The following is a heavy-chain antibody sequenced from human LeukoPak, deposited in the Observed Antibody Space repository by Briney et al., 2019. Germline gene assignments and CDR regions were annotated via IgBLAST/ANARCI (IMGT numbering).Heavy chain of an antibody. CDR2: ISSSSSYI. D-gene: IGHD3-10*01. CDR3: AIMVRGVIVDGMDV. Sequence: GSLRLSCAASGFTFSSYSMNWVRQAPGKGLEWVSSISSSSSYIYYADSVKGRFTISRDNAKNSLYLQMNGLRAEDTAVYYCAIMVRGVIVDGMDVWGKGTTVTVSS. J-gene: IGHJ6*04. V-gene: IGHV3-21*01. CDR1: GFTFSSYS.